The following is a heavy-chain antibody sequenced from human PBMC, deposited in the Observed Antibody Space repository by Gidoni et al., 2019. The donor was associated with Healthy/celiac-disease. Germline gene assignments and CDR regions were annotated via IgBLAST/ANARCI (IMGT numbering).Heavy chain of an antibody. CDR3: ARGERNYDFWSGYYTGAFDF. J-gene: IGHJ4*02. CDR1: GDSFSRSNHY. Sequence: QLQLQKSGPGLVKPSETLSLTCSGSGDSFSRSNHYWGWSRQPPGKGLEWIGSIYYSGDNYYNPSLKRRVTISVDTSKNQFSLRLSSVIAADTAVYYCARGERNYDFWSGYYTGAFDFWGQGTLVTVSS. D-gene: IGHD3-3*01. V-gene: IGHV4-39*01. CDR2: IYYSGDN.